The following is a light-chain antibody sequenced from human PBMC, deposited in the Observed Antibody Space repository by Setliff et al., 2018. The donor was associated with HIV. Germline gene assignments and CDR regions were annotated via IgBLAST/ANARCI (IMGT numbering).Light chain of an antibody. Sequence: QSVLTQPASVSGSPGQSITISCTGTSSDIGSSNFVSWYQQHPGKAPKVMIYNVDKRPSGVSNRFSGSKSGNTASLTISGLQTEDEADYCCCSYAGSYTFPYVFGTGTKVTVL. V-gene: IGLV2-14*03. CDR2: NVD. CDR1: SSDIGSSNF. CDR3: CSYAGSYTFPYV. J-gene: IGLJ1*01.